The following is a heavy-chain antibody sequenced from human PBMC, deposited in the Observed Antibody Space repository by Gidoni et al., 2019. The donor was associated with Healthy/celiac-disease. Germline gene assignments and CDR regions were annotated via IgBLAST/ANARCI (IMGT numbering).Heavy chain of an antibody. CDR2: IRYDGSNK. J-gene: IGHJ4*02. Sequence: QVQLVESGGGVVQPGGSLRLSCAASGFTFSSYGMHWVRQAPGKGLEGVAFIRYDGSNKYYADSVKGRFTISRDNSKNTLYLQMNSLRAEDTAVYYCAKNYCGGDCYYFDYWGQGTLVTVSS. V-gene: IGHV3-30*02. CDR3: AKNYCGGDCYYFDY. CDR1: GFTFSSYG. D-gene: IGHD2-21*01.